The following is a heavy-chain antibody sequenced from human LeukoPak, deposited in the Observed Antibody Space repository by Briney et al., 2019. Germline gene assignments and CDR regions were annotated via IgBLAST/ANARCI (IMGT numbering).Heavy chain of an antibody. CDR1: GFTFSSYG. V-gene: IGHV3-30*18. Sequence: GGSLRLSCAASGFTFSSYGMHWVRQAPGKGLEWVAVISYDGSNKYYADSVKGRFTISRDNSKNTPYLQMNSLRAEDTAVYYCAKDRQQLVFDYWGQGTLVTVSS. CDR2: ISYDGSNK. D-gene: IGHD6-13*01. CDR3: AKDRQQLVFDY. J-gene: IGHJ4*02.